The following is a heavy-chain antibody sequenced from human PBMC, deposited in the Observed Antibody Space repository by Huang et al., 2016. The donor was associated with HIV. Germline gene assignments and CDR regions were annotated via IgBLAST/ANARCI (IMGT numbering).Heavy chain of an antibody. J-gene: IGHJ4*02. Sequence: QVKLVQSGAEVKKPEASVKVSCKTSGYTFSGYAITWVRQAPGQGLEWMGCVSPYNGDTNYGQNRQGRVTMTTDMSTTTAYMELRSLTSDDTASYYCARKFGRDFDYWGQGTLVTVSS. CDR2: VSPYNGDT. D-gene: IGHD3-16*01. CDR3: ARKFGRDFDY. CDR1: GYTFSGYA. V-gene: IGHV1-18*01.